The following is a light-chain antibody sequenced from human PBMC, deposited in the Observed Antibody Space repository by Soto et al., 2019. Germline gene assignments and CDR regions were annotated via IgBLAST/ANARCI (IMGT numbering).Light chain of an antibody. CDR3: QSYDSSLSAHYV. CDR1: SSNSGAGYD. Sequence: QSVLTQPPSVSGAPGQRITISCTGTSSNSGAGYDVHWYQQLPGTAPKLLIYGNSNRPSGVPDRFSGSKSGTSASLAITGLQAEDEADYYCQSYDSSLSAHYVFGTGTQLTVL. J-gene: IGLJ1*01. V-gene: IGLV1-40*01. CDR2: GNS.